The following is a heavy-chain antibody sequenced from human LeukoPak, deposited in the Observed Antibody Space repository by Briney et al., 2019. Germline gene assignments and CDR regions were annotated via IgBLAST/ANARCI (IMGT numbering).Heavy chain of an antibody. CDR3: ARRNYDSTAYYYDAFAI. CDR1: GYGFDRYW. CDR2: IYPADSNS. V-gene: IGHV5-51*01. Sequence: GESLKISGKGSGYGFDRYWIGWVRQMHGIGLEWMGIIYPADSNSRYSPSFRGRVRISADTSISSGYLQWSSLKASATAMYYCARRNYDSTAYYYDAFAIWGQGTMVTVSS. D-gene: IGHD3-22*01. J-gene: IGHJ3*02.